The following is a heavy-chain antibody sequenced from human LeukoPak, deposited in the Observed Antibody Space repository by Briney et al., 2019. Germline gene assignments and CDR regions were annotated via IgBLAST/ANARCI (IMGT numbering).Heavy chain of an antibody. V-gene: IGHV3-30*18. J-gene: IGHJ4*02. CDR3: AKGASEWELLLNFDY. Sequence: GGSLRLSCAASGFTFSDYAMHWVRQAPGKGLEWVAVISYDGSNKYYADSVKGRFTISRDNSKNTLYLQMNSLRAEDTAVYYCAKGASEWELLLNFDYWGQGTLVTVSS. CDR2: ISYDGSNK. D-gene: IGHD1-26*01. CDR1: GFTFSDYA.